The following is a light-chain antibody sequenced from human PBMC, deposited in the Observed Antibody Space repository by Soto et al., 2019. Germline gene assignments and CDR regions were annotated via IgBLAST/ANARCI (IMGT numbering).Light chain of an antibody. CDR1: QGVGST. CDR2: DAY. CDR3: QQYNSYSQT. Sequence: RLMTQSPATLTVSLWVTVTLACRASQGVGSTLNWYRQQPGQAPRLLIYDAYLRATGVPARFSGSGSATEFTLTFSSLQPDDFATYYCQQYNSYSQTFGQGTKVDIK. V-gene: IGKV3-15*01. J-gene: IGKJ1*01.